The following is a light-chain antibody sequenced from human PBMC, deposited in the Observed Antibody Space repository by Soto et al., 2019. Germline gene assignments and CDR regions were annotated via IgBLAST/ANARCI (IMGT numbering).Light chain of an antibody. V-gene: IGLV1-44*01. J-gene: IGLJ1*01. CDR3: AAWDDSLTGPV. Sequence: QSLLSHPPSASGTPGQTVIISCSGSRSDIGSNFVNWYQHLPGTAPKLLIYNSNQRPSGVPDRFSGSKSGTSASLAISGLQSEDEADYYCAAWDDSLTGPVFGTGTKVTVL. CDR1: RSDIGSNF. CDR2: NSN.